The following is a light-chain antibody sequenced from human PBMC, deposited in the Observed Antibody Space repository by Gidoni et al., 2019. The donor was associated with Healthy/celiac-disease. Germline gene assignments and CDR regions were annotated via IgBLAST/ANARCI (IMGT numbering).Light chain of an antibody. CDR2: WAS. Sequence: DIVMTQSPDSLAVSLGERATINCKSSQSVLYSSNNKNYLAWYQQKPGQHPKLLIYWASTRESGVPDRFSGSGSGTDVTLTISSLQAEDVAVYYCQQYYSTPLTFXGXTKVEIK. V-gene: IGKV4-1*01. CDR1: QSVLYSSNNKNY. J-gene: IGKJ4*01. CDR3: QQYYSTPLT.